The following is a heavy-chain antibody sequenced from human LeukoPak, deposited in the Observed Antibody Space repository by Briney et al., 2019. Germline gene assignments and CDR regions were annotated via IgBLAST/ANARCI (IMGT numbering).Heavy chain of an antibody. D-gene: IGHD6-13*01. V-gene: IGHV4-61*01. Sequence: SETLSLTCTVSGGSVSSGSYYWSWIRQPPGKGLEWLGYIYNSGSTHYNHSLKSRVTISVDTSKNQFSLKLSSVTAADTAVYYCARANIAAAGTAVYWGQGTLVTVSS. CDR3: ARANIAAAGTAVY. CDR1: GGSVSSGSYY. CDR2: IYNSGST. J-gene: IGHJ4*02.